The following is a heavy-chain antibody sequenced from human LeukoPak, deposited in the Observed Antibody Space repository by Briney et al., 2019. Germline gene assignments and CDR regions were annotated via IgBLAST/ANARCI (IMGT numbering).Heavy chain of an antibody. V-gene: IGHV3-9*01. CDR1: GFTFDDYA. D-gene: IGHD1-1*01. CDR3: ARQLAFDI. Sequence: GRSLRLSCAASGFTFDDYAMHWVRQAPGKGLEWVSGISWNSGSIGYADSVKGRFTISRDNAKTSLYLQMNSLRAEDTAVYYCARQLAFDIWGQGTMVTVSS. J-gene: IGHJ3*02. CDR2: ISWNSGSI.